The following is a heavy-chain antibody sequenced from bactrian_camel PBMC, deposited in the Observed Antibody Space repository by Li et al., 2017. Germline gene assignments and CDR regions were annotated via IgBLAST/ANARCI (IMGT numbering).Heavy chain of an antibody. V-gene: IGHV3S53*01. J-gene: IGHJ4*01. D-gene: IGHD6*01. CDR3: AAGSWVAGSLDEHDYVH. CDR2: IDRDGTT. CDR1: PYTYKRGC. Sequence: HVQLVESGGGSVQAGGSLRLACAVYPYTYKRGCMGWYRQAPGKQREGVAAIDRDGTTVYKDSVKGRFTISKDNANTLYLQMNSLKPEDTAMYYCAAGSWVAGSLDEHDYVHWGQGTQVTVS.